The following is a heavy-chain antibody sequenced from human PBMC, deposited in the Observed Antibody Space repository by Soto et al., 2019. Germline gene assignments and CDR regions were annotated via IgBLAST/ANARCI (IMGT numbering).Heavy chain of an antibody. CDR2: ISANFGNT. Sequence: ASVKVSCKGAGGTFSSYAISWVRQAPGQGLEWMGWISANFGNTNYAQKLQGRVTMTADTSTTTAYMELSSLRSDDTAVYYCARGSYYGTGGYWYFDLWGRGTLVTVSS. CDR1: GGTFSSYA. D-gene: IGHD3-10*01. CDR3: ARGSYYGTGGYWYFDL. J-gene: IGHJ2*01. V-gene: IGHV1-18*01.